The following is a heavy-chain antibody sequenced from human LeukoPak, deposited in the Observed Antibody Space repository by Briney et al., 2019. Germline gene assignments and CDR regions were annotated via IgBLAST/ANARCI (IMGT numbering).Heavy chain of an antibody. V-gene: IGHV4-34*01. CDR1: GGSFSGYY. CDR2: INHSGST. D-gene: IGHD6-13*01. J-gene: IGHJ5*02. Sequence: PSETLSLTCAVYGGSFSGYYWSWIRQPPGKGLEWIGEINHSGSTNYNPSLKSRVTISVDTSKNQCSLKLSSVTAADTAVYYCAVIAAALDSGYNWFDPWGQGTLVTVSS. CDR3: AVIAAALDSGYNWFDP.